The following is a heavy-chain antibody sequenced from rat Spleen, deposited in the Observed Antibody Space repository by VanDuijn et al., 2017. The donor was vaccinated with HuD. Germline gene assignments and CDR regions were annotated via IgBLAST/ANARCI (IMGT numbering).Heavy chain of an antibody. CDR3: VRQDTSGYSNWFTY. CDR1: GFTFNNYV. CDR2: ISSDGGRN. Sequence: EVQLVESGGGLVQPGRSLKLSCAASGFTFNNYVMAWVRQVPTKGLEWVATISSDGGRNFYRDSVKGRFTISRDNAKSSLYLQMDSLRSGDTATYYCVRQDTSGYSNWFTYWGQGTLVTVSS. D-gene: IGHD4-3*01. J-gene: IGHJ3*01. V-gene: IGHV5-29*01.